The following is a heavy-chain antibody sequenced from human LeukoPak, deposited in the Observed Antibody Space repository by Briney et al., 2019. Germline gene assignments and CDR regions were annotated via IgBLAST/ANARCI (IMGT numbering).Heavy chain of an antibody. D-gene: IGHD1-26*01. CDR3: ARGGVPGATTRGGYFDY. Sequence: GASVKVSCKASGYTFTGYYMHWVRQAPGQGLEWMGWISAYNGNTNYAQKLQGRVTMTTDTSTSTAYMELRSLRSDDTAVYYCARGGVPGATTRGGYFDYWGQGTLVTVSS. CDR2: ISAYNGNT. V-gene: IGHV1-18*04. J-gene: IGHJ4*02. CDR1: GYTFTGYY.